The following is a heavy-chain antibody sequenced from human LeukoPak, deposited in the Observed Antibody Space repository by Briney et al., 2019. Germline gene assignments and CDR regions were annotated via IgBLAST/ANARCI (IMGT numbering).Heavy chain of an antibody. Sequence: GGSLRLSCAASGFTFSRFGMNWVRQAPGKGLEWISYISSTSSAMYYADSVKGRFTISRDNAKNSLYLQMSSLRDEDTAVYYCAQKGGTDHWGQGTLVTVSS. CDR2: ISSTSSAM. D-gene: IGHD2-15*01. J-gene: IGHJ4*02. V-gene: IGHV3-48*02. CDR1: GFTFSRFG. CDR3: AQKGGTDH.